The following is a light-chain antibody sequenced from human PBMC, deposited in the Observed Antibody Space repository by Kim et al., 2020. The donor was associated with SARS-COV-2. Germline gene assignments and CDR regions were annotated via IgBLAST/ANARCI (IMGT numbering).Light chain of an antibody. J-gene: IGLJ2*01. CDR3: NSRDSSGVV. CDR1: SLRNYY. Sequence: SSELTQDPAVSVALGQTVRTTCRGDSLRNYYASWXQQKPGQAPVLVFYGKNNRPPGIPHRFSGSSSRDTATLTIPGTPAEDEADYYCNSRDSSGVVFGGG. CDR2: GKN. V-gene: IGLV3-19*01.